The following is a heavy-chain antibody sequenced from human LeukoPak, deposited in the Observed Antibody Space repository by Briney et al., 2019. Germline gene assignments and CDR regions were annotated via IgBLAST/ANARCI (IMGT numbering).Heavy chain of an antibody. D-gene: IGHD7-27*01. J-gene: IGHJ4*02. V-gene: IGHV3-23*01. Sequence: PGGSLRLSCAAPGFTFSNYDMSWVRQAPGKGLEWVSGISGTDGSTSYVDSVKGRFTISRDNSKNTLYLQMNSLRAEDTAVYYCARPLTGGVDYWGQGTLVTVSS. CDR3: ARPLTGGVDY. CDR1: GFTFSNYD. CDR2: ISGTDGST.